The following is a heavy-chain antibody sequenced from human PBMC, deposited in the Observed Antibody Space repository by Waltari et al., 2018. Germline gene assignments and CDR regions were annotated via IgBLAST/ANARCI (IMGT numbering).Heavy chain of an antibody. V-gene: IGHV7-4-1*02. CDR1: APVTTYP. CDR3: VRTWGYSGYVF. D-gene: IGHD6-25*01. Sequence: QFRLVQSEPALKRPGASVRISCKVSAPVTTYPINGVRQAPGQGPVWVGSIDPTTGHPTYARDFAGRFALSTDASVATSYLVISDLQTADTALYYCVRTWGYSGYVFWGQGTLITVSS. CDR2: IDPTTGHP. J-gene: IGHJ4*02.